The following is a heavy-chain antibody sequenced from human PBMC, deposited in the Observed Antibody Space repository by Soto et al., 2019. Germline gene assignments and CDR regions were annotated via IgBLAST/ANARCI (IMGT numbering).Heavy chain of an antibody. CDR2: IYYSGST. J-gene: IGHJ5*02. CDR3: ARFNIVVVPAAISWFDP. Sequence: PSETLSLTCTVSGGSISSYYWSWIRQPPGKGLEWIGYIYYSGSTNYNPSLKSRVTISVDTSKNQFSLKLSFVTAADTAVYYCARFNIVVVPAAISWFDPWGQGTQVTVS. V-gene: IGHV4-59*01. CDR1: GGSISSYY. D-gene: IGHD2-2*01.